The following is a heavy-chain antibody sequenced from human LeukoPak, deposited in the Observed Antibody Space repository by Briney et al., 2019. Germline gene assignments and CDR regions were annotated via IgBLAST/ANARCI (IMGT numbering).Heavy chain of an antibody. D-gene: IGHD2-15*01. CDR2: ISYNGDST. CDR1: GFTFSRHN. V-gene: IGHV3-64*02. Sequence: GGSLRLSCSGSGFTFSRHNMHWVRQAPGKGLEYVSAISYNGDSTYYVDSVKGRFTISRDNPKNTPYLQMGSLRLEDMAVYYCARGDSFWGQGTLVTVSS. J-gene: IGHJ4*02. CDR3: ARGDSF.